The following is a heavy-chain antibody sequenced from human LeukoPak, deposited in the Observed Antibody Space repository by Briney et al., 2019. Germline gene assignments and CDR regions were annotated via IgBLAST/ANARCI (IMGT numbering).Heavy chain of an antibody. CDR1: GGSFSGYY. CDR3: ARGLALYYDFWSGYYTRDAFDI. Sequence: TSETLSLTCAVYGGSFSGYYWSWIRQPPGKGLEWIGEINHSGSTNYNPSLKSRVTISVDTSKNQFSLKLSSVTAADTAVYYCARGLALYYDFWSGYYTRDAFDIWGQGTMVTVSS. CDR2: INHSGST. J-gene: IGHJ3*02. D-gene: IGHD3-3*01. V-gene: IGHV4-34*01.